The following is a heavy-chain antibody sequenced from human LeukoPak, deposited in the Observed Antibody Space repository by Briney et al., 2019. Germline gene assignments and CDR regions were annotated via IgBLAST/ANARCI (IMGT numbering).Heavy chain of an antibody. Sequence: SSETLSLACTVSGGSISSYYWSWIRQPPGKGLEWIGYIYYSGSTNYNPSLKSRVTISVDTSKNQFSLKLSSVTAADTAVYYCARRDRLEPLDVWGQGTTVTVSS. CDR3: ARRDRLEPLDV. V-gene: IGHV4-59*08. CDR1: GGSISSYY. J-gene: IGHJ6*02. D-gene: IGHD1-1*01. CDR2: IYYSGST.